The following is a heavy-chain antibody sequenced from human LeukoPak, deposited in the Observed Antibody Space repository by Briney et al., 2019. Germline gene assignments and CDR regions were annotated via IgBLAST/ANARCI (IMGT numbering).Heavy chain of an antibody. CDR3: ARDAVDFSLDY. V-gene: IGHV3-53*01. CDR1: GFTVSSNY. J-gene: IGHJ4*02. CDR2: IYSGGST. D-gene: IGHD3-3*01. Sequence: GGSLRLSCAASGFTVSSNYMSWVRQAPGKGLEWVSVIYSGGSTYYADSVKGRFTISRDNSMNTLYLQMNSLRAEDTAVYYCARDAVDFSLDYWGQGTLVTVSS.